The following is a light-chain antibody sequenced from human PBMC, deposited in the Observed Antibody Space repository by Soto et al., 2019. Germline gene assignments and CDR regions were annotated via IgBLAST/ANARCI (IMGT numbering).Light chain of an antibody. CDR1: QNINIW. J-gene: IGKJ1*01. Sequence: DIPMTQSPSTLSASVGDRVTLTCRASQNINIWLAWYQQKPGKAPKLLIYGASSLESGVPSRFSGSGSGTEFTLTISSLQPDDFATYYCEQYDSYPWTFGQGTKVEIK. CDR3: EQYDSYPWT. CDR2: GAS. V-gene: IGKV1-5*01.